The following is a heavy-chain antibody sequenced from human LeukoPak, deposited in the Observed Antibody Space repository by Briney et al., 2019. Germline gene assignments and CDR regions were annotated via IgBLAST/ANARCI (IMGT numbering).Heavy chain of an antibody. CDR3: AKTRGETAVNPDV. Sequence: GGSLRLSCAASGFTFSTYAMSWVRQAPGRGLEWVSSIYGRGGSTYYADSVKGRFTISRDNSKNTLYLQMNSLRAEDTAIYYCAKTRGETAVNPDVWGQGTTVTVSS. CDR1: GFTFSTYA. D-gene: IGHD6-19*01. CDR2: IYGRGGST. V-gene: IGHV3-23*01. J-gene: IGHJ6*02.